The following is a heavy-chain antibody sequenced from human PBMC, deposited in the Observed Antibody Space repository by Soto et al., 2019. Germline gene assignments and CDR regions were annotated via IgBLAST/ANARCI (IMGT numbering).Heavy chain of an antibody. J-gene: IGHJ4*02. CDR1: GGSVSSGSYY. CDR3: ARGGGYYDSSGFDYYFDY. Sequence: QVQLQESGPGLVKPSETLSLTCTVSGGSVSSGSYYWSWIRQPPGKGLEWIGYIYYSGSTNYNPSRKSRVTISVDTSKNQFSLKLSSVTAADTAVYYCARGGGYYDSSGFDYYFDYWGQGTLVTVSS. V-gene: IGHV4-61*01. D-gene: IGHD3-22*01. CDR2: IYYSGST.